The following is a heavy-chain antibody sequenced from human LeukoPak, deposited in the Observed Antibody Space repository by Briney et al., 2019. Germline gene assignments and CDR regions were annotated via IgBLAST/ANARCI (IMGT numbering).Heavy chain of an antibody. J-gene: IGHJ2*01. CDR3: ARHLYYSASAFWYIDL. V-gene: IGHV4-39*01. CDR2: VSQSGNT. CDR1: GDSITSSDHY. Sequence: KTSETLSLTCTLSGDSITSSDHYWVWIRQSPGKGLERIGSVSQSGNTYYRSSLKSRVTVSIDTSKNEFSLILTSVTAADTAQYYCARHLYYSASAFWYIDLWGRGTLVIVS. D-gene: IGHD3-10*01.